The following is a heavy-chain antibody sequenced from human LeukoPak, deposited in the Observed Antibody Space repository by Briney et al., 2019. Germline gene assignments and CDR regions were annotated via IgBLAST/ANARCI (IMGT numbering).Heavy chain of an antibody. Sequence: GGSLTLSCQASGFTDSSNYMGWVRRPPWKGRECVSVIYSGGSTYYADCVKGRFTISKDNSKNTLYLQMNSLRPEDTAVYYCARAGTVQYYGMDVWGQGTTVIVSS. CDR3: ARAGTVQYYGMDV. J-gene: IGHJ6*02. CDR1: GFTDSSNY. CDR2: IYSGGST. D-gene: IGHD4-17*01. V-gene: IGHV3-53*05.